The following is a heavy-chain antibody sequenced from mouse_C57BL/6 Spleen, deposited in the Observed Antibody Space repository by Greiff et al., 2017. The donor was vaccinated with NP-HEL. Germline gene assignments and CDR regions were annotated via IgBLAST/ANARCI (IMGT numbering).Heavy chain of an antibody. Sequence: VQLQQPGAELAKPGASVKLSCKASGYTFTSYWMHWVKQRPGQGLEWIGYINPSSGYTKYNQKFKDKATLTADKSSSTAYMQLSCPTYGEAALYYCAKAHSNLDYWGQGTTLTVSS. J-gene: IGHJ2*01. CDR3: AKAHSNLDY. CDR1: GYTFTSYW. D-gene: IGHD2-5*01. V-gene: IGHV1-7*01. CDR2: INPSSGYT.